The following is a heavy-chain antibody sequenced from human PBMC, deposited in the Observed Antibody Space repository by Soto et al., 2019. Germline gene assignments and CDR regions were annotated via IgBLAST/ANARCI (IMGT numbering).Heavy chain of an antibody. Sequence: ASVKVSCKASGYTFTSYDTNWVRQATGQGLEWMGWMNPNSGNTGYAQKFQGRVTMTRNTSISTAYMELSSLRSEDTAVYYCARGRFLEWLLSNYYYYYYMDVWGKGTTVTVSS. CDR1: GYTFTSYD. CDR2: MNPNSGNT. CDR3: ARGRFLEWLLSNYYYYYYMDV. V-gene: IGHV1-8*01. J-gene: IGHJ6*03. D-gene: IGHD3-3*01.